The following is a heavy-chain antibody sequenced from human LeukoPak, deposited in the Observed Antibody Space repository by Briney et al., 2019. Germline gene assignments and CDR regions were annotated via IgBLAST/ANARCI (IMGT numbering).Heavy chain of an antibody. CDR1: GFTFSSYG. V-gene: IGHV3-30*18. Sequence: PGRSLRLSCAASGFTFSSYGMHWVRQAPGKGLEWVAVISYDGSNKYYADSVKGRFTISRDNAKNTLYLQMNSLRAEDTAVYYCAKDMGELPHYFDYWGQGTLVTVSS. CDR3: AKDMGELPHYFDY. J-gene: IGHJ4*02. D-gene: IGHD1-26*01. CDR2: ISYDGSNK.